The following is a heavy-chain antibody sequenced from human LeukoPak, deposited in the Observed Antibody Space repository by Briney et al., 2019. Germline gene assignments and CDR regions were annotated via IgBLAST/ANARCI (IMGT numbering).Heavy chain of an antibody. J-gene: IGHJ4*02. Sequence: GGSLRLSCAASGFTFSSYGMHWVRQAPGKGLEWVAVISYDGSNKFYADSVKGRFTISRDNSKNTLYLQMNSLRAEDTAVYYCAKGDGFDYWGQGTLVTVSS. CDR1: GFTFSSYG. CDR3: AKGDGFDY. D-gene: IGHD5-24*01. V-gene: IGHV3-30*18. CDR2: ISYDGSNK.